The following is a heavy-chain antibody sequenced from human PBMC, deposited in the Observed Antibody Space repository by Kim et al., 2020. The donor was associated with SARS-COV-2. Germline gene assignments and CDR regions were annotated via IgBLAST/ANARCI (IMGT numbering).Heavy chain of an antibody. Sequence: GGSLRLSCAASGFTFSSYSMNWVRQAPGKGLEWVSSISSSSSYIYYADSVKGRFTISRDNAKNSLYLQMNSLRAEDTAVYYCARDHPLTMVRGVTSYYYYGMDVWGQGTTVTVSS. J-gene: IGHJ6*02. D-gene: IGHD3-10*01. CDR2: ISSSSSYI. CDR1: GFTFSSYS. CDR3: ARDHPLTMVRGVTSYYYYGMDV. V-gene: IGHV3-21*01.